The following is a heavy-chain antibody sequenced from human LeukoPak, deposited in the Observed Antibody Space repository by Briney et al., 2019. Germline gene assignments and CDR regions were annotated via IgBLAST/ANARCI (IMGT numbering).Heavy chain of an antibody. D-gene: IGHD2-2*01. V-gene: IGHV3-33*01. CDR1: GFIFSSYG. CDR3: VRDPHIVVVPAARVYYFDY. J-gene: IGHJ4*02. Sequence: GGSLRLSCAASGFIFSSYGMHWVRQAPGKWLEWVAVIWYDGSNKYYADSVKGRFTISRDNAKNSLYLQMDSLRAEDTAVYYCVRDPHIVVVPAARVYYFDYWGQGTLVTVSS. CDR2: IWYDGSNK.